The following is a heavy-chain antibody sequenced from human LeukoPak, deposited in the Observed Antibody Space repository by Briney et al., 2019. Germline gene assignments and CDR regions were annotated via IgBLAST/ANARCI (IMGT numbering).Heavy chain of an antibody. V-gene: IGHV4-59*08. Sequence: SETLSLTCTVSGGSISSYYWSWVRQPPGKGLEWIAYIYYSGSTNYNPSLRSRVTISVDTSKNQFSLKLSSVTAADTAVYYCAGTPDGYYDISAALSWGQGTLVTVSS. J-gene: IGHJ4*02. D-gene: IGHD3-22*01. CDR3: AGTPDGYYDISAALS. CDR2: IYYSGST. CDR1: GGSISSYY.